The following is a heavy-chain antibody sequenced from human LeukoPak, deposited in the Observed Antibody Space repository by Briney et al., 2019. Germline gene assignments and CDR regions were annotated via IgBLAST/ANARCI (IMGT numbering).Heavy chain of an antibody. D-gene: IGHD3-3*01. V-gene: IGHV4-59*01. CDR1: GGSISSYY. Sequence: SETLSLTCTVSGGSISSYYLSLIRQPPGQGLEWIGYIYYSGSTNYNPSLKSRVTISVDTSKNQFSLKLSSVTAADTAVYYCARGVNDFTPLNAFDIWGQGTMVTVSS. CDR2: IYYSGST. CDR3: ARGVNDFTPLNAFDI. J-gene: IGHJ3*02.